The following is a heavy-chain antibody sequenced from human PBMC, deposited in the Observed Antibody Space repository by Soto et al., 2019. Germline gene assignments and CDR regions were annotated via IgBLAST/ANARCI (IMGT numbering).Heavy chain of an antibody. CDR2: LTSTSSYT. Sequence: EVQLVESGGGLVKPGGSLRLSCAASGFTFSSYSMNWVRQVPGKGLEWVSSLTSTSSYTYYADSVKGRFTISRDNAKNSLFLQMNSLRAEDTAVYYWGRVASSSSWTPDYLGQGTLVTVSS. J-gene: IGHJ4*02. CDR1: GFTFSSYS. CDR3: GRVASSSSWTPDY. D-gene: IGHD6-13*01. V-gene: IGHV3-21*02.